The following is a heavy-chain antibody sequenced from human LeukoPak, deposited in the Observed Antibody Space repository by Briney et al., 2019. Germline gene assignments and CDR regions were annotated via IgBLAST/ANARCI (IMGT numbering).Heavy chain of an antibody. V-gene: IGHV1-69*04. Sequence: GASVKVSCKASGGTFSSYAISWVRQAPGQGLEWMGRIIPILGIANYAQKFQGRVTITADKSTSTAYMELSSLRSEDTAVYYCARDWGVEMATVFFDYWGQGTLVTVSS. J-gene: IGHJ4*02. CDR1: GGTFSSYA. CDR3: ARDWGVEMATVFFDY. CDR2: IIPILGIA. D-gene: IGHD5-24*01.